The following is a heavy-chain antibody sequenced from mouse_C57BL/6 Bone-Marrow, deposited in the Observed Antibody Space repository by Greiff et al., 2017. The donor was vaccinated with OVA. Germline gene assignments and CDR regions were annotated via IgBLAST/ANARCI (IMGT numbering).Heavy chain of an antibody. CDR1: GFTFSSYG. Sequence: EVQLQESGGDLVKPGGSLKLSCAASGFTFSSYGMSWVRQTPDKRLEWVATISSGGSYTYYPDSVKGRFTISRDNAKNTLYLQMSSLKSEDTAMYYCARPLRAWFAYWGQGTLVTVSA. CDR3: ARPLRAWFAY. V-gene: IGHV5-6*01. J-gene: IGHJ3*01. CDR2: ISSGGSYT. D-gene: IGHD3-1*01.